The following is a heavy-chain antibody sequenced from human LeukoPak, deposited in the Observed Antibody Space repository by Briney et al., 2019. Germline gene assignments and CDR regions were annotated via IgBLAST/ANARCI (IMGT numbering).Heavy chain of an antibody. CDR2: IYSGGST. V-gene: IGHV3-53*04. CDR1: GFTFNNYA. J-gene: IGHJ6*02. CDR3: ARVAPPRRGMDV. Sequence: GGSLRLSCAASGFTFNNYAMSWVRQAPGKGLEWVSVIYSGGSTYYADSVKGRFTISRHNSKNTLYLQMNSLRAEDTAVYYCARVAPPRRGMDVWGQGTTVTVSS.